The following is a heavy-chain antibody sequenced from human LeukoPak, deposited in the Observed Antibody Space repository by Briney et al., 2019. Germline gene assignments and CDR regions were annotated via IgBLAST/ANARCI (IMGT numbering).Heavy chain of an antibody. CDR2: IYTSGGT. Sequence: SETLSVTCTVSCDSINSYYWTWIRQPAGKGLEWIGRIYTSGGTNYNPSLKSRITISLDTSKNQFSLKLSSVTAADTAVYYCARLHLVSSGWYPMADSWGQGTLVTVSS. D-gene: IGHD6-19*01. CDR1: CDSINSYY. J-gene: IGHJ4*02. CDR3: ARLHLVSSGWYPMADS. V-gene: IGHV4-4*07.